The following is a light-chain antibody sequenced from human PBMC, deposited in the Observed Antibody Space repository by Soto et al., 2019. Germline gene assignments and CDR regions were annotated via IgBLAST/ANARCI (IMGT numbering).Light chain of an antibody. CDR2: ASF. CDR3: QQYHTYPPLT. CDR1: QDISSY. J-gene: IGKJ4*01. Sequence: AIRMTQSPSSFSASTGDRVTITCRASQDISSYLAWYQQKPGKAPKVLIYASFTLQSGVPSTFSGSGYGTESTLPISSLQSEDLEAYYCQQYHTYPPLTVGGGTKVELK. V-gene: IGKV1-8*01.